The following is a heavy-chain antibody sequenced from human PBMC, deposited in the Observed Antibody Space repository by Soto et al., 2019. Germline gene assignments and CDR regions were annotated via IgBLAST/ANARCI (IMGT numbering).Heavy chain of an antibody. CDR1: GGTFSTSG. D-gene: IGHD6-19*01. J-gene: IGHJ4*02. CDR3: AREFSSGWAGY. CDR2: FVPLLGTP. V-gene: IGHV1-69*01. Sequence: QVHLVQSGAEVKKPGSSVKVSCKASGGTFSTSGISWVRQAPGQGLEWVGRFVPLLGTPTDAQRFQGRVTITSDESTSTADMELSSLRSEDTDVYYCAREFSSGWAGYWGQGTLVAVSS.